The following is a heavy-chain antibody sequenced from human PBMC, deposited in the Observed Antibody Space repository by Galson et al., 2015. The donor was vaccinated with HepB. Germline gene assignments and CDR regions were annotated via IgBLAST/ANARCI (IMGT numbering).Heavy chain of an antibody. CDR2: ISSDGSND. V-gene: IGHV3-30*18. Sequence: SLRLSCAASGFSFSSYGMHWVRQAPGKGLEWMALISSDGSNDDYAASVKGRFTISRDNSKNTLYLQMNSLRLEDTGIYYCVKQDYSLLTASFPFDFWGQGTLVTVSS. J-gene: IGHJ4*02. D-gene: IGHD3-9*01. CDR1: GFSFSSYG. CDR3: VKQDYSLLTASFPFDF.